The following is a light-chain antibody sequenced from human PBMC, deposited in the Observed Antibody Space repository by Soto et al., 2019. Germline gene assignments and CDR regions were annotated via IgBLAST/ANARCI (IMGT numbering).Light chain of an antibody. V-gene: IGKV3-20*01. CDR2: GAS. CDR3: QQYGSSPFT. CDR1: HSVSSSY. Sequence: EIVLTQSPGTLSLCPGERATLSCRASHSVSSSYLAWYQQKPGQAPRLLIYGASSRATGIPDRFSGSGSGTDFTLTISRLEPEDFAVYYCQQYGSSPFTFGPGTKVDIK. J-gene: IGKJ3*01.